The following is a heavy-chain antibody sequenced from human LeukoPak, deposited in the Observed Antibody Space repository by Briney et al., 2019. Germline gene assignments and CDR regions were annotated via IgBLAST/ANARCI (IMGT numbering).Heavy chain of an antibody. CDR3: ARQAGEYSHPYDY. J-gene: IGHJ4*02. V-gene: IGHV3-53*01. Sequence: GGSLRLSCTVSGFTVSSNSMSWVRQAPGKGLEWVSFIYSGGNTHYSDSVKGRFTISRDNSKNTLYLQMNSLRADDTAVYYCARQAGEYSHPYDYWGQGTLVTVSS. CDR1: GFTVSSNS. CDR2: IYSGGNT. D-gene: IGHD4-17*01.